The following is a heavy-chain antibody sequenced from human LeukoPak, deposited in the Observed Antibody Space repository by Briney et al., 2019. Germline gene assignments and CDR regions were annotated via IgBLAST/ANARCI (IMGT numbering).Heavy chain of an antibody. CDR1: GYTFTSYA. CDR3: ARGPLLRIAAAGTVGVF. CDR2: INPNSGGT. Sequence: ASVKVSCKASGYTFTSYAMNWVRQAPGQGLEWMGWINPNSGGTNYAQKFQGRVTMTRDTSISTAYMELSRLRSDDTAVYYCARGPLLRIAAAGTVGVFWGQGTMVTVSS. J-gene: IGHJ3*01. V-gene: IGHV1-2*02. D-gene: IGHD6-13*01.